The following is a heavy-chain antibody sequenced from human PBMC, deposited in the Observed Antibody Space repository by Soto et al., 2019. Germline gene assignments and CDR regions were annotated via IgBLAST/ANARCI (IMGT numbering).Heavy chain of an antibody. CDR2: IYRDGST. D-gene: IGHD4-17*01. Sequence: EVQLVVSGGGLVQPGASLRLSCAASELTVSSNFMSWVRQAPGKGLEWVSIIYRDGSTYYADSVKGRFTISKDNSKNTLYLQMNSLRADDPAVYYRATRRNPYGAYDSGGQGTIVTGSS. V-gene: IGHV3-66*01. CDR3: ATRRNPYGAYDS. CDR1: ELTVSSNF. J-gene: IGHJ4*02.